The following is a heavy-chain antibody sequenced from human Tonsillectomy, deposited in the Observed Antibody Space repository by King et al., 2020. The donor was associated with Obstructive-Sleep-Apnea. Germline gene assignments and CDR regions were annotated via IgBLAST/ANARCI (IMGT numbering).Heavy chain of an antibody. CDR1: GYTFIDYS. CDR3: AREPRGYSYGWASPFDY. CDR2: ISAYNGKP. J-gene: IGHJ4*02. V-gene: IGHV1-18*01. D-gene: IGHD5-18*01. Sequence: VQLVESGAEVKKPGASVKVSCKASGYTFIDYSITWVRQAPGPGLEWVGRISAYNGKPNYAQKLQGRGTMTTDTATSTASMGLRSLRSDDTAVYYCAREPRGYSYGWASPFDYWGQGTLVTVSS.